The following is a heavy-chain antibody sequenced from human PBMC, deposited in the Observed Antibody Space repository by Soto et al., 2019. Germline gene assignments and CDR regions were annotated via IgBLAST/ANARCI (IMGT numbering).Heavy chain of an antibody. D-gene: IGHD2-21*02. CDR3: ARDRLVVTAKAPDYYYGMDV. CDR2: IIPIFGTA. CDR1: GGTFSSYA. J-gene: IGHJ6*02. Sequence: QVQLVQSGAEVKKPGSSVKVSCKASGGTFSSYAISWVRQAPGQGLEWMGGIIPIFGTANYAQKFQGRVTITADESTSTAYMELSSLRSEDTAVYYCARDRLVVTAKAPDYYYGMDVWGQGTTVTVPS. V-gene: IGHV1-69*01.